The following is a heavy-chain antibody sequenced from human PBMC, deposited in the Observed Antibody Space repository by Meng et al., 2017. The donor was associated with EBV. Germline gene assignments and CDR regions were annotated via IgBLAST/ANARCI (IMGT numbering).Heavy chain of an antibody. V-gene: IGHV1-69*01. D-gene: IGHD3-10*01. CDR1: GGPSRNYA. CDR2: FLPTLGAP. CDR3: ASESGRGYTPDY. J-gene: IGHJ4*02. Sequence: LFVRSGPVRTKPGVAVKVSCRTSGGPSRNYAISWMRQAPGQGLEWLGGFLPTLGAPNYAQKFHGRVSITADESTSTHYMDLSSLRSEDTAVYYCASESGRGYTPDYWGQGTLVTVSS.